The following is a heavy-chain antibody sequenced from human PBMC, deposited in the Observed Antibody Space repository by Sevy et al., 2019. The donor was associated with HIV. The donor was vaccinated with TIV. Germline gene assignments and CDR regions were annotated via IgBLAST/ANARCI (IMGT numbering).Heavy chain of an antibody. V-gene: IGHV3-30*18. Sequence: GGSLRLSCIASGFTFRNYGIHWVRRAPGKGPDWVAVIGYDGSDKYYADSVKGRFTISRDNSKNTLFLQMNSLRVEDTAVDYCAKERGGSYNPYLYGRDVWGQGTAVTVSS. D-gene: IGHD1-26*01. CDR2: IGYDGSDK. CDR1: GFTFRNYG. CDR3: AKERGGSYNPYLYGRDV. J-gene: IGHJ6*02.